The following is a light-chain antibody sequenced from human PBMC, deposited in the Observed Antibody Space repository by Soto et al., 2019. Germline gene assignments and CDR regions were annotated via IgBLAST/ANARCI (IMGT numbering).Light chain of an antibody. CDR3: SSYISGSIPVV. CDR1: SSDVGGYNF. V-gene: IGLV2-14*01. J-gene: IGLJ1*01. CDR2: DVS. Sequence: QSALTQPASVSGSPGQSITISCTGTSSDVGGYNFVSWYQLHPGKAPKLMIFDVSNLPSGVSDRFSGSKSGNTASLTISGLQAEDEADYYCSSYISGSIPVVFGTGTKVTVL.